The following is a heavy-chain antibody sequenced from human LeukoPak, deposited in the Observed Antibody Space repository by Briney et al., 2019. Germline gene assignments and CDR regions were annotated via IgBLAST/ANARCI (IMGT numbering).Heavy chain of an antibody. V-gene: IGHV3-23*01. Sequence: GGSLRLSCAASGFTFSSYAMSWVRQAPGKGLEWVSAISGSGGSTYYADSVKGRFTISRDNSKITLYLQMNSLRAEDTAVYYCARRGAAGTYYFDYWGQGTLVTVSS. CDR2: ISGSGGST. J-gene: IGHJ4*02. CDR3: ARRGAAGTYYFDY. CDR1: GFTFSSYA. D-gene: IGHD6-13*01.